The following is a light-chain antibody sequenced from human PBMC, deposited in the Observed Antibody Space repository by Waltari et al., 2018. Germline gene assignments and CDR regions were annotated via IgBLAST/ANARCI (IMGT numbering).Light chain of an antibody. CDR2: DVR. CDR1: SNNISASSR. CDR3: CAYRSDNTFL. Sequence: QSALPQHPSVSKSLGQSLTISCPGTSNNISASSRVSWYCQHPGTALRLLIYDVRKRPPGVSDRVSGSKSGNTASLTISGLQAEDEADYYCCAYRSDNTFLFGGGTRLTVL. V-gene: IGLV2-18*02. J-gene: IGLJ7*01.